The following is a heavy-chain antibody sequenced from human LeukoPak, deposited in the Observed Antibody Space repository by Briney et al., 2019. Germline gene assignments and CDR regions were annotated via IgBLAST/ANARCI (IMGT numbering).Heavy chain of an antibody. Sequence: GGSLRLSCAASGFTFSSYSMNWVRQAPGKGLEWVSSISSSSSYIYYADSVKGRFTISRDNAKNSLYLQMNSLRAEDTAVYYCASSFLSGSYSVPGFGYWGQGTLVTVSS. CDR1: GFTFSSYS. D-gene: IGHD1-26*01. CDR2: ISSSSSYI. J-gene: IGHJ4*02. V-gene: IGHV3-21*01. CDR3: ASSFLSGSYSVPGFGY.